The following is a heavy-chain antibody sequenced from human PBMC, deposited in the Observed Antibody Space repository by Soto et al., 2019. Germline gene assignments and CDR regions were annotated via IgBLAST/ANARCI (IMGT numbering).Heavy chain of an antibody. Sequence: GASVKVSCKASGYTFTTYYMHWVRQAPGQGLEWMGIINPTGGSTNYAQRFQCRVTMTWDTSTSTVYMELSSLRSDDTAVYYCARAPYSSSSFFFDYWGQGTLVTVSS. V-gene: IGHV1-46*01. CDR1: GYTFTTYY. D-gene: IGHD6-6*01. CDR2: INPTGGST. CDR3: ARAPYSSSSFFFDY. J-gene: IGHJ4*02.